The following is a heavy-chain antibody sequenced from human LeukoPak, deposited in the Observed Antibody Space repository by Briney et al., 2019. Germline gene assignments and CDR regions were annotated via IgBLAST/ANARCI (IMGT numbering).Heavy chain of an antibody. CDR1: GGSINPYS. Sequence: SQTLSLTCTLSGGSINPYSSTWVRHPPGEGLEWIAYISNSGNTNYNPSFKSQITISVDRSMNQFTLKLNSVTAADTAVYYCARQGSYGDHLDYWGQGTLVTVSS. V-gene: IGHV4-59*08. CDR2: ISNSGNT. CDR3: ARQGSYGDHLDY. J-gene: IGHJ4*02. D-gene: IGHD4-17*01.